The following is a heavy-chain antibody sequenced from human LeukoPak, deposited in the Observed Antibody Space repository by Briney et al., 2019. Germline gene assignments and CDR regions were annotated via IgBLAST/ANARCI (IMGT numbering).Heavy chain of an antibody. CDR2: IIPIFGTA. D-gene: IGHD1-26*01. Sequence: ASVKVSCKASGGTFSSYAISWVRQAPGQGLEWMGGIIPIFGTANYAQKFQGRVTITADESTSTAYMELSSLRSEDTAVYYCASTLEGGSYYVLYYFDYWGQGTLVTVSS. V-gene: IGHV1-69*13. CDR3: ASTLEGGSYYVLYYFDY. CDR1: GGTFSSYA. J-gene: IGHJ4*02.